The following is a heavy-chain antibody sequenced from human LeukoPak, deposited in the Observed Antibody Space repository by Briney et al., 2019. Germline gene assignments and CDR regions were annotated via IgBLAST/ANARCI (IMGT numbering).Heavy chain of an antibody. Sequence: SETLSLTCTVSGDSISTYYWGWIRQPAGKRLEWIGRIYTSGSTNYNPSLESRVTMSVDTSKTQFSLNLSSVTAADTAVYYCARAISSGWFKNAFDIWGQGTMVTVSS. CDR2: IYTSGST. CDR1: GDSISTYY. J-gene: IGHJ3*02. CDR3: ARAISSGWFKNAFDI. D-gene: IGHD6-19*01. V-gene: IGHV4-4*07.